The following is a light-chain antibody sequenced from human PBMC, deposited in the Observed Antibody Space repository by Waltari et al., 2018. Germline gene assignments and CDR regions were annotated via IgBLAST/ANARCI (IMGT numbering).Light chain of an antibody. CDR1: SSDVGAYDF. J-gene: IGLJ2*01. CDR2: QVN. CDR3: CSYARYSTPSWI. V-gene: IGLV2-23*02. Sequence: QSALTQPASVSGSPGQSITISCPATSSDVGAYDFVSWYQRSPGKGPKLLISQVNKRPSGVSTRFSGSKSGNTASLTISGLQAEDEADYFCCSYARYSTPSWIFGGGTKLTVL.